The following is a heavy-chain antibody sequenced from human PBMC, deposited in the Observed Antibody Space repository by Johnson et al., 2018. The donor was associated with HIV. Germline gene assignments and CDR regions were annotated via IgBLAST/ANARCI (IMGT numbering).Heavy chain of an antibody. CDR1: GFTFSSYA. CDR2: ISYDGSNK. V-gene: IGHV3-30*04. D-gene: IGHD3-10*01. Sequence: QVQLVESGGGVVQPGRSLRLSCAASGFTFSSYAMHWVRQAPGKGLEWVAVISYDGSNKYYADSVKGRFTISRDNAKHSLSLQMNSLRVEDTAVYYCTKGKIGGGSYSAPDAFDMWGQGTMVTVSS. CDR3: TKGKIGGGSYSAPDAFDM. J-gene: IGHJ3*02.